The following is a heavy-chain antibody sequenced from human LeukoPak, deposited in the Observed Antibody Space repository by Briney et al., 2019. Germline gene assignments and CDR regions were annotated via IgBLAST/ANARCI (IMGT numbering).Heavy chain of an antibody. CDR2: ISYDGSNK. Sequence: GSLRLSCAASGFTFSSYAMHWVRQAPGKGLEWVAVISYDGSNKYYADSVKGRFTISRDNSKNTLYLQMNSLRAEDTAVYYCARGRYSSSWYPFYYWGQGTLVTVSS. CDR1: GFTFSSYA. CDR3: ARGRYSSSWYPFYY. D-gene: IGHD6-13*01. V-gene: IGHV3-30-3*01. J-gene: IGHJ4*02.